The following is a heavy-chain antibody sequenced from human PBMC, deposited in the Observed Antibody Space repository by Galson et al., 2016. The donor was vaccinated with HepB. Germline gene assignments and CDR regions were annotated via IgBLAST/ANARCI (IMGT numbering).Heavy chain of an antibody. J-gene: IGHJ4*02. CDR2: IYSRGNT. CDR3: VRSPPGSGYFLLYYFEY. V-gene: IGHV3-53*01. Sequence: SLRLSCAASGFSVSSNYLSWVRQVPGKGLEWVSVIYSRGNTYYADSVKGRFTLSRDSSKNTQYLQMDSLRAEDTAMYYCVRSPPGSGYFLLYYFEYWGQGTPVTVSS. CDR1: GFSVSSNY. D-gene: IGHD3-3*01.